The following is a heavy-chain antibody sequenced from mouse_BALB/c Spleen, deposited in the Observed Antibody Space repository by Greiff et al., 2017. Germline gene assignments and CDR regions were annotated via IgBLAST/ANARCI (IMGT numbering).Heavy chain of an antibody. CDR1: GFTFSSYG. Sequence: EVQLVESGGDLVKPGGSLKLSCAASGFTFSSYGMSWVRQTPDKRLEWVATISSGGSYTYYPDSVKGRFTISRDNAKNTLYLQMSSLKSEDTAMYYCARRDYAYFDYWGQGTTLTVSS. CDR2: ISSGGSYT. V-gene: IGHV5-6*01. D-gene: IGHD2-4*01. J-gene: IGHJ2*01. CDR3: ARRDYAYFDY.